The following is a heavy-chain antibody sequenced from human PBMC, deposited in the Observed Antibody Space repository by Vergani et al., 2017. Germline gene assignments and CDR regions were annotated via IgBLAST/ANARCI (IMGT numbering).Heavy chain of an antibody. CDR2: ISWNSGSI. J-gene: IGHJ5*02. Sequence: EVQLVESGGGLVQPGRSLRLSCAASGFTFDDYAMHWVRQAPGKGLEWVSGISWNSGSIGYVDSVKGRFTISRDNAKNSLYLQMNSLRAEDTALYYCAKGVGLRLGESFNWFDPWGQGTLVTVSS. CDR3: AKGVGLRLGESFNWFDP. CDR1: GFTFDDYA. V-gene: IGHV3-9*01. D-gene: IGHD3-16*01.